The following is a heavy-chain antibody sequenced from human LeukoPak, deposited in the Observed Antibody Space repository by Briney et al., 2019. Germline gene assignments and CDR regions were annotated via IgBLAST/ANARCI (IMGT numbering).Heavy chain of an antibody. CDR2: IYYSGST. J-gene: IGHJ4*02. D-gene: IGHD6-19*01. V-gene: IGHV4-59*01. Sequence: SETLSLTCTVSGGSISSYYWSWIRQPPGKGLEWIGYIYYSGSTNYNPSLKSRVTISVDTSKNQFSLKLSSVTAADTAVYYRARDQGSGWWGLFDYWGQGTLVTVSS. CDR3: ARDQGSGWWGLFDY. CDR1: GGSISSYY.